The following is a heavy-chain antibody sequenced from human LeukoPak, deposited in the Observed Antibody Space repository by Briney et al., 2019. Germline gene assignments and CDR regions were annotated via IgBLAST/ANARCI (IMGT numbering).Heavy chain of an antibody. CDR3: ARGRIAVANNWFDP. CDR1: GYTFTGYY. D-gene: IGHD6-19*01. V-gene: IGHV1-2*04. J-gene: IGHJ5*02. Sequence: ASVKVSCKASGYTFTGYYMHWVRQAPGQGLEWMGWINPNSGGTNYAQKFQGWVTMTRDTSISTAYMELSRLRSDDTAVYYCARGRIAVANNWFDPWGQGNLVTVSS. CDR2: INPNSGGT.